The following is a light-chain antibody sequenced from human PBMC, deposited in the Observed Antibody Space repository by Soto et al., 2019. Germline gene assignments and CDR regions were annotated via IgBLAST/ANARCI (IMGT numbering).Light chain of an antibody. CDR1: EDVGNS. CDR3: QQRYNWPRT. V-gene: IGKV3-11*01. Sequence: DIVLTQSPAILSLSPGERATLSCRAGEDVGNSLAWYQQRPGQSPRLLIYDVSNRATGIPSRFSGSGSGADFTLTISSLEPDDFAVYYCQQRYNWPRTFGQGTKVDI. J-gene: IGKJ1*01. CDR2: DVS.